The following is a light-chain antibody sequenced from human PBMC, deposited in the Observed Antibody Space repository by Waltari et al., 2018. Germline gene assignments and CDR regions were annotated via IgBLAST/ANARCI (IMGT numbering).Light chain of an antibody. CDR1: SSDVGNYKR. J-gene: IGLJ2*01. CDR2: AVS. V-gene: IGLV2-23*02. CDR3: SSYAGSSKGV. Sequence: QSALTQPPSVSGSPGQSITIPCTGTSSDVGNYKRVSWYQQHPGKAPKLMIYAVSKRPSGVSDRFSGSKSGDMASLTISGLQPEDEAEYFCSSYAGSSKGVFGGGTKVTVL.